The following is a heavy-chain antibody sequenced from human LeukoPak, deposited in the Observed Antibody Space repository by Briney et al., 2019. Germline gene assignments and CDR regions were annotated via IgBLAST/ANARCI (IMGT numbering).Heavy chain of an antibody. J-gene: IGHJ4*02. V-gene: IGHV3-7*01. D-gene: IGHD2-2*01. CDR2: IRQDGSEK. CDR3: ARGPERGPFDY. CDR1: GFTFSSYW. Sequence: GGSLRLSCAASGFTFSSYWMSWVRQAPGKGLEWVANIRQDGSEKYYVDSVEGRFTISRDNAKNSLYLQMNSLRAEDTAVYYCARGPERGPFDYWGQGTLVTVSS.